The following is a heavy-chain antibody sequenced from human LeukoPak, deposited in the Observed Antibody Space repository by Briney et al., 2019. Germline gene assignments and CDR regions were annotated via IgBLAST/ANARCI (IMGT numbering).Heavy chain of an antibody. J-gene: IGHJ4*02. D-gene: IGHD3-22*01. CDR3: ARPQSSSGYYWPFDD. Sequence: GGSLRLSCAASGFTFSSYAMRWVRQAPGKGLEWVSAISPSSGTFYADSVKGRFTTSRDNSKNTLYLQMNSLRAEDTAVYYCARPQSSSGYYWPFDDWGQGTLVTVSS. V-gene: IGHV3-23*01. CDR1: GFTFSSYA. CDR2: ISPSSGT.